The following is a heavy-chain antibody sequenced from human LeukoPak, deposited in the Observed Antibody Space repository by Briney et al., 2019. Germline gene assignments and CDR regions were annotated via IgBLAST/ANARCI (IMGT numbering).Heavy chain of an antibody. CDR3: AKDPPRGIVATISNFDY. D-gene: IGHD5-12*01. V-gene: IGHV3-15*07. CDR1: GFTFSNAW. Sequence: PGGSLRLSCAASGFTFSNAWMNWVRQAPGKGLEWVGRIKSKTDGGTTDYAAPVKGRFTISRDDSKNTLYLQMNSLRAEDTAVYYCAKDPPRGIVATISNFDYWGQGTLVTVSS. CDR2: IKSKTDGGTT. J-gene: IGHJ4*02.